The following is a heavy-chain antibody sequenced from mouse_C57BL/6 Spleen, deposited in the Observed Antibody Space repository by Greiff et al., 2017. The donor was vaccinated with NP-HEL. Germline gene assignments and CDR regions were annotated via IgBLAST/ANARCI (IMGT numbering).Heavy chain of an antibody. V-gene: IGHV5-17*01. J-gene: IGHJ3*01. CDR3: ARRRDYDFAY. D-gene: IGHD2-4*01. Sequence: DVKLVESGGGLVKPGGSLKLSCAASGFTFSDYGMHWVRQAPEKGLEWVAYISSGSSTIYYADTVKGRFTISRDNAKNTLFLQMTSLRSEDTAMYYCARRRDYDFAYGGQGTLVTVSA. CDR2: ISSGSSTI. CDR1: GFTFSDYG.